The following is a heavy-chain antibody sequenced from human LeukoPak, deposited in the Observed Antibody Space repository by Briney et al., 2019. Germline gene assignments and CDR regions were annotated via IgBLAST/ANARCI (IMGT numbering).Heavy chain of an antibody. V-gene: IGHV4-34*01. Sequence: PSETLSLTCAVYGGSFSGYYWSWIRQPPGKGLEWIGEINHSGSTNYNPSLKSRVTISVDTSKNQFSLKLSSVTAADTAVYYCARESTSYWFDPWGQGTLVTVSS. CDR1: GGSFSGYY. CDR2: INHSGST. CDR3: ARESTSYWFDP. J-gene: IGHJ5*02. D-gene: IGHD2-2*01.